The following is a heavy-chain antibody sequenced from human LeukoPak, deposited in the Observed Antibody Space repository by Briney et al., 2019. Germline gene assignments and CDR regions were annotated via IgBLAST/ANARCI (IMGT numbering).Heavy chain of an antibody. Sequence: PSETLSLTCDVSGGSISNTNWWSWVRQPPGQGLEWIGEVSLAGQTNYNPSLNGRVTMSLDESSNQLSLKLTSVTAADTAIYYCSRVNGSFCPFGYWGQGTLVIVPS. J-gene: IGHJ4*02. CDR2: VSLAGQT. CDR1: GGSISNTNW. D-gene: IGHD2-8*01. CDR3: SRVNGSFCPFGY. V-gene: IGHV4-4*02.